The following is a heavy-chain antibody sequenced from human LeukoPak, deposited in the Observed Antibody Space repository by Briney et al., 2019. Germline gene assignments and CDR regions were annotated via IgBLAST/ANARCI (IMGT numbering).Heavy chain of an antibody. D-gene: IGHD2-2*01. J-gene: IGHJ4*02. CDR1: GYSFTSYW. V-gene: IGHV5-51*01. Sequence: GESLKISCKGSGYSFTSYWIDWLRQMPGKGLEWMGIIYPGDSDTRYSPSFQGQVTISADKSISTAFLQWSGLKASDTAMYYCARRCISTACFDSWGQGTLVTVSS. CDR2: IYPGDSDT. CDR3: ARRCISTACFDS.